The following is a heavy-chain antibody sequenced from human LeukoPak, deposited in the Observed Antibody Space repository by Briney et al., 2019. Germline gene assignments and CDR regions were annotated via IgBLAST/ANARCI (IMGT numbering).Heavy chain of an antibody. CDR2: IYSGGSK. CDR3: ARDSQEGYFDY. Sequence: QAGGSLRLSCAASGFTVSSNYTSWVRQAPGKGLEWVSVIYSGGSKYYADSVKGRFTISRDNSKNTLYLQMNSLRAEDTAVYYCARDSQEGYFDYWGQGTLVTVSS. CDR1: GFTVSSNY. J-gene: IGHJ4*02. V-gene: IGHV3-53*01.